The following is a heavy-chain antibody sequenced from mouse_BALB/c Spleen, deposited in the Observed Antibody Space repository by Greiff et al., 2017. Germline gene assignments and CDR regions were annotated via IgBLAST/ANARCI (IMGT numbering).Heavy chain of an antibody. Sequence: QVQLKQPGAELVKPGASVKLSCKASGYTFTSYWMHWVKQRPGQGLEWIGEIDPSDSYTNYNQKFKGKATLTVDKSSSTAYMQLSSLTSEDSAVYYCARGGDYWGQGTSVTVSS. V-gene: IGHV1-69*02. CDR1: GYTFTSYW. J-gene: IGHJ4*01. CDR2: IDPSDSYT. CDR3: ARGGDY.